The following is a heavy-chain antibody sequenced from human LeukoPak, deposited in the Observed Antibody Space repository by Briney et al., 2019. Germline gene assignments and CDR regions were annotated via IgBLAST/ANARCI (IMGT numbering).Heavy chain of an antibody. J-gene: IGHJ4*02. V-gene: IGHV3-30*04. CDR2: ISYDGSNK. CDR3: ETAIQLRPF. CDR1: GFTFSSYA. D-gene: IGHD1-1*01. Sequence: GGSLRLSCAASGFTFSSYAMHWVRQAPGKGLEWVAVISYDGSNKYYADSVKGRFTISTDNSKNTLYLQMNSLRAEDTAVYYCETAIQLRPFWGQGTLVTVSS.